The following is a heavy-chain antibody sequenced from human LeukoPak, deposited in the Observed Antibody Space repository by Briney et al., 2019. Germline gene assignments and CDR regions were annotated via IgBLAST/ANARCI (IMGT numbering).Heavy chain of an antibody. V-gene: IGHV5-51*01. J-gene: IGHJ4*02. CDR3: ARLGYYYGSGPLYYFDY. D-gene: IGHD3-10*01. Sequence: GESLKTSCKGSGYSFTTYWIGWVRQMPGKGLEWMGIIYPGDSDTRYSPSFHGQVTISADKSITTAYLQWSSLKASDTAMYYCARLGYYYGSGPLYYFDYWGQGTLVAVSS. CDR1: GYSFTTYW. CDR2: IYPGDSDT.